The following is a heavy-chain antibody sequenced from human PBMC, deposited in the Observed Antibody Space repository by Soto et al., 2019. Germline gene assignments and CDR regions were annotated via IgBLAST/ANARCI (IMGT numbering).Heavy chain of an antibody. V-gene: IGHV1-3*01. J-gene: IGHJ4*02. Sequence: ASVKVSCKASGYTFTSYAMHWVRQAPGQRLEWMGWINAGNGNTKYSQKFQGRVTITRDTSASTAYMELSSLRSEDTAVYYCARGSSVVVVAATLDYWGQGTLVTVSS. CDR3: ARGSSVVVVAATLDY. CDR2: INAGNGNT. D-gene: IGHD2-15*01. CDR1: GYTFTSYA.